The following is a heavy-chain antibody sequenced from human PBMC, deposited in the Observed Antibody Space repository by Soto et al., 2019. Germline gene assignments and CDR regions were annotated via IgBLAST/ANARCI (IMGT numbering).Heavy chain of an antibody. J-gene: IGHJ4*02. CDR3: ASSHAGAHITAAVH. V-gene: IGHV4-39*07. D-gene: IGHD6-13*01. Sequence: SETLSLTCTVSSGSISSTIYSWDWIRQPPGKGLEWIGSIFYSGSTYYNPSLKSRVTISVDTSKNQFSLKLSSVTAADTAVYYCASSHAGAHITAAVHWGQGTLVTVSS. CDR2: IFYSGST. CDR1: SGSISSTIYS.